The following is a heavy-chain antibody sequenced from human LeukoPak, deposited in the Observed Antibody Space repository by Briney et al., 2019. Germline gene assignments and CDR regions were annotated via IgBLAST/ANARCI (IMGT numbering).Heavy chain of an antibody. D-gene: IGHD3-10*01. CDR2: INEDGSAK. J-gene: IGHJ4*02. CDR3: ARGRGLPGPLDY. V-gene: IGHV3-7*01. Sequence: GGSLRLSCAASGFTFSGYWMTWLRQAPGKGLEWVANINEDGSAKYYLGSVKGRFTISRDNAKNSLYLQMNSLRAEDTAVYYCARGRGLPGPLDYWGQGTLVTVSS. CDR1: GFTFSGYW.